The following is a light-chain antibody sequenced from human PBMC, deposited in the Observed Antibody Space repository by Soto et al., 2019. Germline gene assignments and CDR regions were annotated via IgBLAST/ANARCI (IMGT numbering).Light chain of an antibody. CDR2: GAS. CDR3: QQYGSSNPY. J-gene: IGKJ2*01. CDR1: QSVSSSY. V-gene: IGKV3-20*01. Sequence: EIVLTQSPGTLSLSPGERATLSCRASQSVSSSYLAWYQHKPGQAPRLLIYGASSRATGIPDRFSGSGSGIDFTLPISSLEPEDFAVYYCQQYGSSNPYLGPGTNLE.